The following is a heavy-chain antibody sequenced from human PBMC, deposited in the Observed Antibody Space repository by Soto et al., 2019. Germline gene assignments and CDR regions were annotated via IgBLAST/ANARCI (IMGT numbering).Heavy chain of an antibody. D-gene: IGHD3-22*01. CDR1: GFTFDDYA. Sequence: SLRLSCAASGFTFDDYAMHWVRQAPCNGVYWFSGISLNSGSIDYADSVKGRFTISRDNAKNSLYLQMNSLRPEDTALYYCAKLAVSGGDYYDSGGYYSPIDYWGQGILVTVSS. J-gene: IGHJ4*02. CDR2: ISLNSGSI. V-gene: IGHV3-9*01. CDR3: AKLAVSGGDYYDSGGYYSPIDY.